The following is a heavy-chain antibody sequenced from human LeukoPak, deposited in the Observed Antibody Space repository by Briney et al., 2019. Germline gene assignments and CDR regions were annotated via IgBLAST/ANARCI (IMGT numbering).Heavy chain of an antibody. Sequence: KPGGSLRLSCAASGFTFSNAWMSWVRQAPGKGLEWVGRIKSKTDGGTTDYAAPVKGRFTISRDDSKNTLYLKMNSLKTEDTAVYYCTTAFRWLGGGMDVWGQGTTVTVSS. CDR2: IKSKTDGGTT. D-gene: IGHD5-24*01. V-gene: IGHV3-15*01. CDR1: GFTFSNAW. J-gene: IGHJ6*02. CDR3: TTAFRWLGGGMDV.